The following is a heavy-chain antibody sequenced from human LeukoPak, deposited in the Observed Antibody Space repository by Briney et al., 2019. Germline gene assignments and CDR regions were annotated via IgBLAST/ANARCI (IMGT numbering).Heavy chain of an antibody. CDR2: ISAYNGNT. V-gene: IGHV1-18*01. D-gene: IGHD3-22*01. CDR3: ARDGADSSGYYPYYFDY. Sequence: ASVTVSCKASGYTFTSYGISWVRQAPGQGLEWMGWISAYNGNTNYAQKLQGRVTMTTDTSTSTAYMELRSLRSDDTAVYYCARDGADSSGYYPYYFDYWGQGTLVTVSS. J-gene: IGHJ4*02. CDR1: GYTFTSYG.